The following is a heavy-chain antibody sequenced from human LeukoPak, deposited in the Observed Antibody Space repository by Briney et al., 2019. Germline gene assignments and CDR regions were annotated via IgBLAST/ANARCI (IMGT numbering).Heavy chain of an antibody. CDR2: IDHSGST. V-gene: IGHV4-34*01. Sequence: SETLSLTCAVYGGSFSGYYWSWIRQPPGKGLEWIGEIDHSGSTNYNPSLKSRVTMSVDTSKNQFSLRLRSVTAADTAVYYCASRGVPAATNLAHWGQGTLVTVSS. D-gene: IGHD2-2*01. CDR3: ASRGVPAATNLAH. CDR1: GGSFSGYY. J-gene: IGHJ4*02.